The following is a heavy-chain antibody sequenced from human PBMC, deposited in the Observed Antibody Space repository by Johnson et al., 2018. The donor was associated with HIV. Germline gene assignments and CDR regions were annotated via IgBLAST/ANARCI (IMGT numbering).Heavy chain of an antibody. D-gene: IGHD2-2*01. CDR3: TTDQTVVEVVDI. V-gene: IGHV3-15*01. CDR2: IKSKTDGGTT. Sequence: VQLVESGGGLVQPGGSLRLSCAVSGFTFSNAWMSWVRQAPGKGLEWVGRIKSKTDGGTTNYAAPVKGRFTISRDDSKNTLYLQMNSLKTEDTAVYYCTTDQTVVEVVDIWGQGTMVTVSS. J-gene: IGHJ3*02. CDR1: GFTFSNAW.